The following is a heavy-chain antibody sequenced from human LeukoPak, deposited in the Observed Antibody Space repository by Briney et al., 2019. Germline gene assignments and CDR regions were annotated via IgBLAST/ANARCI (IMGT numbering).Heavy chain of an antibody. Sequence: SGTLSLTCAVSGGSISSSNWWSWVRQPPGKGLEWIGEIYHSGSTNYNPSLKSRVTISVDKSKNQFSLKLSSVTAADTAVYYCARRGSVTIFGVVTDYYYYLDVWGKGTTVTVSS. V-gene: IGHV4-4*02. J-gene: IGHJ6*03. CDR3: ARRGSVTIFGVVTDYYYYLDV. D-gene: IGHD3-3*01. CDR2: IYHSGST. CDR1: GGSISSSNW.